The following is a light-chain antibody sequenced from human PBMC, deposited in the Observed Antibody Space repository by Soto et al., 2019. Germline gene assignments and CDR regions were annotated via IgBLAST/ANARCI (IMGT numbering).Light chain of an antibody. Sequence: DIQMTQSPSSLSASVGDRVTITCRASQSISSYLNWYQQKPGKAPKLLIYAASSLQSGVRSRFSGSGSGTDFTLTISSLQPEDFATYYCQQSYSTLYTFGQGTKLEIK. CDR3: QQSYSTLYT. J-gene: IGKJ2*01. V-gene: IGKV1-39*01. CDR1: QSISSY. CDR2: AAS.